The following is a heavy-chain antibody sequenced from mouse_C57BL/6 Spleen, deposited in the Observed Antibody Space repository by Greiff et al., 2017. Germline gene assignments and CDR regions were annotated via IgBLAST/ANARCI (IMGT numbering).Heavy chain of an antibody. J-gene: IGHJ2*01. CDR2: INPGSGGT. CDR3: ARTGDGYFGY. D-gene: IGHD2-3*01. V-gene: IGHV1-54*01. Sequence: LVESGAELVRPGTSVKVSCKASGYAFTNYLIEWVKQRPGQGLEWIGVINPGSGGTNYNEKFKGKATLTADKSSSTAYMQLSSLTSEDSAVYFCARTGDGYFGYWGQGTTLTVSS. CDR1: GYAFTNYL.